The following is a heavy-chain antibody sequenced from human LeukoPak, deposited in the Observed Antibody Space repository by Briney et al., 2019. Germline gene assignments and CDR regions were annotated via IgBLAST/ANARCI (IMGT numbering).Heavy chain of an antibody. D-gene: IGHD5-18*01. CDR2: IYHSGST. CDR3: ARSRGYSYGTTFLDY. V-gene: IGHV4-30-2*01. CDR1: GGSISSGGYY. Sequence: SETLSLTCTVSGGSISSGGYYWSWIRQPPGKGLEWIGYIYHSGSTYYNPSLKSRVTISVDTSKNQFSLKLISVTAADTAVYYCARSRGYSYGTTFLDYWGQGTLVTVSS. J-gene: IGHJ4*02.